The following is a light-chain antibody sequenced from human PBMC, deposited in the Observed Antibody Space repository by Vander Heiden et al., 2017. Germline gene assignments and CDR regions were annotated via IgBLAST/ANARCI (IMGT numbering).Light chain of an antibody. J-gene: IGKJ1*01. CDR3: PQYNNWPPWT. CDR1: QSVSSN. CDR2: GAS. Sequence: EIVMTQSPATLSVSPGERATLSCRASQSVSSNLAWYQQKPGQVPRLLIYGASTRATGIPARFSGSGSGTEFTLTISSLQSEDFAVYYCPQYNNWPPWTFGQGTKVEIK. V-gene: IGKV3-15*01.